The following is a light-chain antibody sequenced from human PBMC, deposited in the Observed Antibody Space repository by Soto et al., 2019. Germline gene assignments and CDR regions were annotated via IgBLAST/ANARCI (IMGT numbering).Light chain of an antibody. V-gene: IGKV3-11*01. J-gene: IGKJ4*01. CDR1: QGVGRF. CDR2: DAS. Sequence: EIVLTQSPATLSLSPGERAALSCRASQGVGRFLAWYQQKPGQAPRLLIYDASNRATGLPARFSGSGSGTDFTLAINNLEPEDFAVYYCQQRSGWPLTFGGGTKVEIK. CDR3: QQRSGWPLT.